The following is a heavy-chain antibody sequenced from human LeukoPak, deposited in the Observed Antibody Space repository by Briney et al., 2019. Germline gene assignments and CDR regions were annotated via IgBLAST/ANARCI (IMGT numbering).Heavy chain of an antibody. J-gene: IGHJ4*02. CDR1: GFPFSDYY. D-gene: IGHD5-24*01. Sequence: GASLRLSCSASGFPFSDYYMSSISQAQGKGLEWVSYISSSGSTIYYADSVKGRFTISRDNAKNSLYLQMNSLRAEDTAVYYCARWSMATHGYYFDYWGQGTLVTVSS. V-gene: IGHV3-11*04. CDR3: ARWSMATHGYYFDY. CDR2: ISSSGSTI.